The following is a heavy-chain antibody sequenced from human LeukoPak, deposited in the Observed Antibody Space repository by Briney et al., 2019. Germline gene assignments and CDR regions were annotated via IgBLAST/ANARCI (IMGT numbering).Heavy chain of an antibody. D-gene: IGHD3-16*02. CDR3: ARVGYDYVWGSYRPPYYMDV. Sequence: SETLSLTCTVSGGSISSYYWSWIRQPAGKGLEWIGRIYTSGSTNYNPSLKGRVTMSVGTSKNQFSLKLSSVTAADTAVYYCARVGYDYVWGSYRPPYYMDVWGKGTTVTVSS. CDR2: IYTSGST. J-gene: IGHJ6*03. V-gene: IGHV4-4*07. CDR1: GGSISSYY.